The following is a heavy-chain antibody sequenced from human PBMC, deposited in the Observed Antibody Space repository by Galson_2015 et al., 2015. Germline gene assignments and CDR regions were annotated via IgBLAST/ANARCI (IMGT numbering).Heavy chain of an antibody. CDR2: ISGSGGST. D-gene: IGHD5-12*01. Sequence: SLRLSCAASGFTFSSYAMRWVRQAPGKGLEWVSAISGSGGSTYYADSVKGRFTISRDNSKNTLYLQMNSLRAEDTAVYYCAKDPSTYSGFRLDYWGQGTLVTVSS. V-gene: IGHV3-23*01. CDR3: AKDPSTYSGFRLDY. J-gene: IGHJ4*02. CDR1: GFTFSSYA.